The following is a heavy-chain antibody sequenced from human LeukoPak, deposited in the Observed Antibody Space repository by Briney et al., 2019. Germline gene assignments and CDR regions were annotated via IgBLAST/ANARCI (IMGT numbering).Heavy chain of an antibody. CDR1: GYTFTSYG. V-gene: IGHV1-18*01. J-gene: IGHJ5*02. CDR2: ISAYNGNT. CDR3: ARRVGATSYNWFDP. D-gene: IGHD1-26*01. Sequence: ASVKVSCKASGYTFTSYGISWVRQAPGQGLEWMGWISAYNGNTNYAQKLQGRVTMTTDTSTSTAYMELRSLRSDDTAVYYCARRVGATSYNWFDPWGQGTLVTVSS.